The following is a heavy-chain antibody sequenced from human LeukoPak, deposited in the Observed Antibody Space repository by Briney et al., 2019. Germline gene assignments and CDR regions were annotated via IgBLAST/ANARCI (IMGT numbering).Heavy chain of an antibody. CDR3: TTDQDSSSWFPLDY. J-gene: IGHJ4*02. D-gene: IGHD6-13*01. CDR2: IKSKTDGGTT. V-gene: IGHV3-15*01. CDR1: GFTFSSYW. Sequence: PGGSLRLSCAASGFTFSSYWMSWVRQAPGKGLEWVGRIKSKTDGGTTDYAAPVKGRFTISRDDSKNTLYLQMNSLKTEDTAVYYCTTDQDSSSWFPLDYWGQGTLVTVSS.